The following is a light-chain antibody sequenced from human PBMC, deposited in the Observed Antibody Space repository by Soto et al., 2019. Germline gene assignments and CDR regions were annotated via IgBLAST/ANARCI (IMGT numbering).Light chain of an antibody. CDR1: QTINSY. J-gene: IGKJ2*01. Sequence: DIQMTQSPSSLSASVGDRVTITCRAGQTINSYLNWYQQKPGKAPKLLIYAASSLQSGVPSRFSGSGSGTDFTLTISSLQPEDFATYYCQQSHGIPYTFGQGTKLEIK. CDR2: AAS. CDR3: QQSHGIPYT. V-gene: IGKV1-39*01.